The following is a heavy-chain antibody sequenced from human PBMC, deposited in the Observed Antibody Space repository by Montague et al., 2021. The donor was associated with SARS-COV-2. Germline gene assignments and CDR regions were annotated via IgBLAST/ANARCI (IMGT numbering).Heavy chain of an antibody. CDR1: GGSISSGGYY. D-gene: IGHD1/OR15-1a*01. J-gene: IGHJ6*02. Sequence: TLSLTCTVSGGSISSGGYYWSWIRQHPGKGLEWIGYIYYSGSTYYNPSLKSRVTISVDTSKNQFSLKLSSVTAADTAVYYCAGERKSGTPAIPPHYYYYGMDVWGQRTTVTVSS. CDR2: IYYSGST. V-gene: IGHV4-31*03. CDR3: AGERKSGTPAIPPHYYYYGMDV.